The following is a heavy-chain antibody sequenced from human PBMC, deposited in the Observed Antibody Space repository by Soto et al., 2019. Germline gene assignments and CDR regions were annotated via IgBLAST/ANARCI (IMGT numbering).Heavy chain of an antibody. CDR3: AREKWEPTHYYGMDV. J-gene: IGHJ6*02. Sequence: PSETLSLTCTVSGGSISSYYWSWIRQPPGKGLEWIGYIYYSGSTNYNPSLKSRVTISVDTSKNQFSLKLSSVTAADTAVYYCAREKWEPTHYYGMDVWGQGTTVTVSS. CDR1: GGSISSYY. CDR2: IYYSGST. V-gene: IGHV4-59*01. D-gene: IGHD1-26*01.